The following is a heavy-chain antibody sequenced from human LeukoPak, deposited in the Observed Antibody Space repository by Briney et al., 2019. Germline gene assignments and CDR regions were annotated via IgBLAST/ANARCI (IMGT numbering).Heavy chain of an antibody. J-gene: IGHJ5*02. CDR3: AKDSGRREDYEPYNWYDP. CDR2: LYYSGST. CDR1: GGSISGYS. V-gene: IGHV4-59*12. Sequence: SETLSLTCTVSGGSISGYSWSWIRQPPGKGLEWIGYLYYSGSTNYNPSLKSRVTMSVDTSKTHFSLRLSSVTAADTAVYYCAKDSGRREDYEPYNWYDPWGQGTLVTVSS. D-gene: IGHD3-16*01.